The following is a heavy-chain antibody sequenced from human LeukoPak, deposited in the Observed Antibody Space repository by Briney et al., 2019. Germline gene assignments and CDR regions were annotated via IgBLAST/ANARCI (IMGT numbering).Heavy chain of an antibody. Sequence: PGESLKISCKASGYSLASYWIAWVRQMPGKGLEWMGVIYPGNSDITYSPSFQGQVTISADKSVSTAYLHWSSLKVSDTAIYYCARHLSSITSCPNYWGQGTLVTVSS. J-gene: IGHJ4*02. CDR3: ARHLSSITSCPNY. V-gene: IGHV5-51*01. CDR2: IYPGNSDI. CDR1: GYSLASYW. D-gene: IGHD2-2*01.